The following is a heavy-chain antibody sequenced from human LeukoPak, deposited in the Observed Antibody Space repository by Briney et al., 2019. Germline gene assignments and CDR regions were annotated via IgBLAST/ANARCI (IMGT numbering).Heavy chain of an antibody. D-gene: IGHD5-18*01. CDR1: AFTFSNYW. CDR2: INNDGSRT. CDR3: ATGYTYASTWFDP. Sequence: GVTLRLSCAASAFTFSNYWMHWVRQAPGKGLLWVSCINNDGSRTIYADSVKGRFTISRDNAKNTLYLQMNSLRADDTAVYYCATGYTYASTWFDPWGEGTLVTVSS. V-gene: IGHV3-74*01. J-gene: IGHJ5*02.